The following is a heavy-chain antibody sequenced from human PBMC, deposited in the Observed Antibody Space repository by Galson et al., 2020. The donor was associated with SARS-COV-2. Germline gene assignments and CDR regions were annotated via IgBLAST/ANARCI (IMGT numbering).Heavy chain of an antibody. CDR1: GFTFSSYS. CDR3: ASQTTPDYYYYYGMDV. J-gene: IGHJ6*02. D-gene: IGHD1-1*01. CDR2: ISSSSSYI. V-gene: IGHV3-21*01. Sequence: GGSLRLSCAASGFTFSSYSMNWVRQAPGKGLEWVSSISSSSSYIYYADSVKGRFTISRDNAKNSLYLQMNSLRAEDTAVYDCASQTTPDYYYYYGMDVWGQGTTVTVSS.